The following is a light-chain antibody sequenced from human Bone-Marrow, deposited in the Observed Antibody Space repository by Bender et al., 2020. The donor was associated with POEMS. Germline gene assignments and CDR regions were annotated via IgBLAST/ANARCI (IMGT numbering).Light chain of an antibody. CDR1: ALPKLY. V-gene: IGLV3-25*03. Sequence: ELTQPPSVSVSPGQTARITCSGDALPKLYSHWYQQKPGQSPVLVIYKDTERSSGIPERFSGYSSGTTVTLTISPVQAEDEADYDCQSGDSSGTYVIFGGGPKLTVL. J-gene: IGLJ2*01. CDR3: QSGDSSGTYVI. CDR2: KDT.